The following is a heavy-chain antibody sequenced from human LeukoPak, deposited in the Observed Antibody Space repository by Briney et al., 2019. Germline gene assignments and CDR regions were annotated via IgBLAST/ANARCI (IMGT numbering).Heavy chain of an antibody. J-gene: IGHJ4*02. Sequence: GRSLRLSCAASGFTFSSYGMHWVRQAPGKGLEWVAVISYDGSNKYYADSVKGRFTISRDNSKNTLYLQMNSLRAEDTAVYYCAKGGPLMVRGVLDYWGQGTLVTVSS. D-gene: IGHD3-10*01. CDR1: GFTFSSYG. V-gene: IGHV3-30*18. CDR3: AKGGPLMVRGVLDY. CDR2: ISYDGSNK.